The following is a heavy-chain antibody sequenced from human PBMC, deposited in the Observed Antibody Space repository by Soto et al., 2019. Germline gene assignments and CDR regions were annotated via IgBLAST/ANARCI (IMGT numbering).Heavy chain of an antibody. CDR2: IYYSGST. J-gene: IGHJ5*02. CDR1: GGSISSGGYY. D-gene: IGHD2-15*01. Sequence: PSETLSLTCTVSGGSISSGGYYWSWIRQHPGKGLEWIGYIYYSGSTYYNPSLKSRVTISVDTSKNQFSLKLSSVTAADTAVYYCARQYCSGGSCFPNWFDPWGQGTLVTVSS. V-gene: IGHV4-31*03. CDR3: ARQYCSGGSCFPNWFDP.